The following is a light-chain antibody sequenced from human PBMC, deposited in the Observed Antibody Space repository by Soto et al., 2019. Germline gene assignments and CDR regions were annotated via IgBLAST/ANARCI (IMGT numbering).Light chain of an antibody. CDR3: QQYNNWPRT. CDR2: GAS. Sequence: IVMTQSPATLSVSPGEGATLSCRASQNISVYLAWYRQKPGQAPRLLIYGASTRATGLPARFSGSGSATEFTLTISSLQSEDFAVYYCQQYNNWPRTFGQGTKVDIK. CDR1: QNISVY. J-gene: IGKJ1*01. V-gene: IGKV3-15*01.